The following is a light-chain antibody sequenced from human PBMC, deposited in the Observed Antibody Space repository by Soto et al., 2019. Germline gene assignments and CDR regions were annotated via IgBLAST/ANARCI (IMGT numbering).Light chain of an antibody. Sequence: IVLTHSPVSLSLSAWQRSTLSCSSSDGVSIDLAWYQQTPGQAPRLLIYGASTRATGIPVRFSGSASGTEFTLTISSLQSEDFTVYYCQQYNKWPLTFGQGTKVDIK. V-gene: IGKV3-15*01. CDR2: GAS. CDR1: DGVSID. J-gene: IGKJ1*01. CDR3: QQYNKWPLT.